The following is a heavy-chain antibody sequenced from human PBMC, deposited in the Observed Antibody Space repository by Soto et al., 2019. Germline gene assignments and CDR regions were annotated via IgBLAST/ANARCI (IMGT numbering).Heavy chain of an antibody. J-gene: IGHJ6*02. CDR1: GGSISSYY. Sequence: PSETLSLTCTVSGGSISSYYWSWIRQPAGKGLEWIGRIYTSGSTNYNPSLKSRVTMSVDTSKNQFSLKLSSVTAADTAVYYCARDLIGSGHYYYYYYCMHVWGQGTTVTVSS. CDR2: IYTSGST. CDR3: ARDLIGSGHYYYYYYCMHV. V-gene: IGHV4-4*07. D-gene: IGHD6-19*01.